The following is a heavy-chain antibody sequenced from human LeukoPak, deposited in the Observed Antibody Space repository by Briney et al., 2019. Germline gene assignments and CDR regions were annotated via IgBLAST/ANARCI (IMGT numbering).Heavy chain of an antibody. J-gene: IGHJ5*02. CDR2: ISAYNGNT. V-gene: IGHV1-18*01. CDR1: GYTFTSYG. Sequence: ASVKVSCKASGYTFTSYGISWVRQAPGQGLEWMGWISAYNGNTNYAQKLQGRVTMTTDTSTSTAYMELRSLRSDDTAVYYCARDGLAAAGSSSNWFDLWGQGTLVTVSS. CDR3: ARDGLAAAGSSSNWFDL. D-gene: IGHD6-13*01.